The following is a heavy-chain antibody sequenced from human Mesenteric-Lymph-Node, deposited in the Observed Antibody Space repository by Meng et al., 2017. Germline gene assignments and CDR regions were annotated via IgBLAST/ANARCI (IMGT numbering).Heavy chain of an antibody. CDR3: ARTPLMITFGGVNWFDP. Sequence: LRLSCAVSGYSISSGYYWSWIRQPAGKGLEWIGRIYTSGSTNYNPSLKSRVTISVDTSKNQFSLKLSSVTAADTAVYYCARTPLMITFGGVNWFDPWGQGTLVTVSS. J-gene: IGHJ5*02. CDR1: GYSISSGYY. CDR2: IYTSGST. V-gene: IGHV4-61*02. D-gene: IGHD3-16*01.